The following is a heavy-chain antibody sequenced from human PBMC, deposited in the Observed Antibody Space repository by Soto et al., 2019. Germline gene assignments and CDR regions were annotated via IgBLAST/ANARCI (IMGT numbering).Heavy chain of an antibody. CDR2: ISSFSNYM. CDR1: GFSFNSNS. J-gene: IGHJ6*02. Sequence: AGSLRISCAASGFSFNSNSINCVRQAPGKGLEWGSAISSFSNYMYYTDSVKGRFTISRDNTRNSLYLQMNTLKAEDTAVYYYARAGGYSRTHPNPRACDMDVWGQGTTVTVSS. V-gene: IGHV3-21*01. CDR3: ARAGGYSRTHPNPRACDMDV. D-gene: IGHD6-13*01.